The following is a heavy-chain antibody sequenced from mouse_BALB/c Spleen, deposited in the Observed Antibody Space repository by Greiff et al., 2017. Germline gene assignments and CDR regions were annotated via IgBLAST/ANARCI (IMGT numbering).Heavy chain of an antibody. Sequence: VKLVESGAELVRPGSSVKISCKASGYAFSSYWMNWVKQRPGQGLEWIGQIYPGDGDTNYNGKFKGKATLTADKSSSTAYMQLSSLTSEDSAVYFCARGGDSYAMDYWGQGTSVTVSS. CDR3: ARGGDSYAMDY. V-gene: IGHV1-80*01. CDR1: GYAFSSYW. CDR2: IYPGDGDT. J-gene: IGHJ4*01.